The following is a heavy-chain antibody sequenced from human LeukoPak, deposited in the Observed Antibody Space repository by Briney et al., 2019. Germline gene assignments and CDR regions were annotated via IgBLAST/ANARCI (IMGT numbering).Heavy chain of an antibody. J-gene: IGHJ5*02. CDR3: ARRPVEMAAIREDNWLDP. CDR2: LCSSENT. V-gene: IGHV4-4*07. D-gene: IGHD5-24*01. CDR1: GASISSYC. Sequence: PSETLSLTCTVSGASISSYCWSWIRQPAGNGLEWIGRLCSSENTNYNPSLESRVTMSVDTSKNQFSLILTSVTAADTAVYYCARRPVEMAAIREDNWLDPWGQGTLVTVSS.